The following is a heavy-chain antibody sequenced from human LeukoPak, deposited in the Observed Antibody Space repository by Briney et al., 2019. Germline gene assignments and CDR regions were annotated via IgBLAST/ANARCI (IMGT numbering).Heavy chain of an antibody. CDR3: ARAMYSYGFYFDY. D-gene: IGHD5-18*01. CDR2: IFYSGNT. J-gene: IGHJ4*02. CDR1: GGSISSGAYY. V-gene: IGHV4-30-4*01. Sequence: PSETLSLTCTVSGGSISSGAYYWTWIRQPPGKGLEWIGYIFYSGNTYYNPSLKSRVTISVDTSKNQFSLKLSSVTAADTAVYYCARAMYSYGFYFDYWGQGSLSPSPQ.